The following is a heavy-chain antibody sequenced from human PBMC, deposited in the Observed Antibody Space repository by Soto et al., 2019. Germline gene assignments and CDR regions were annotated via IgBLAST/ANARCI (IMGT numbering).Heavy chain of an antibody. CDR2: IKQDGSEK. J-gene: IGHJ6*03. CDR3: AREGGDDFWDYMDV. D-gene: IGHD3-3*01. V-gene: IGHV3-7*01. CDR1: GFTFSSYW. Sequence: GGSLRLSCAASGFTFSSYWMSWVRQAPGKGLKWVANIKQDGSEKYYVDSVKGRFTISRDNAKNSLYLQMNSLRAEDTAVYYCAREGGDDFWDYMDVWGKGTTVTVSS.